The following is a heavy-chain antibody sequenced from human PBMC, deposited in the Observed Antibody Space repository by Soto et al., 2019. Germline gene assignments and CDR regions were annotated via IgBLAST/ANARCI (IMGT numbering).Heavy chain of an antibody. CDR1: GGSISSFY. D-gene: IGHD3-3*01. CDR3: ARGGQDFWSGPFDY. V-gene: IGHV4-4*07. CDR2: IDTSGST. J-gene: IGHJ4*02. Sequence: PSETLSLTCIVSGGSISSFYCNWIRQPAGKGLEWIGRIDTSGSTNYNPPLKSRVTMSVDTSKQEFSLKLSSVTAADTALYYCARGGQDFWSGPFDYWGRGALVTVSS.